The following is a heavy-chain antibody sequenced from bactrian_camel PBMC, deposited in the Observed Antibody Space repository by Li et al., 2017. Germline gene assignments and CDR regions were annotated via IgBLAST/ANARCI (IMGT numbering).Heavy chain of an antibody. V-gene: IGHV3S55*01. CDR1: GYTYDTYC. D-gene: IGHD4*01. CDR3: AARASPSPLAVRWFDASRYSD. Sequence: HVQLVESGGGSVQAGGSLRLSCAAPGYTYDTYCMGWFRQAPGKEREGVATIDSGGDTAYAESMKGRFTISVDNARNTLYLQMNSLRPEDSAMYYCAARASPSPLAVRWFDASRYSDWGQGTQVTVS. CDR2: IDSGGDT. J-gene: IGHJ4*01.